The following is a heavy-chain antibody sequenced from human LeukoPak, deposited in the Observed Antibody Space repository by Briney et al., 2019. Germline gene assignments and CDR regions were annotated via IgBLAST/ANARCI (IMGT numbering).Heavy chain of an antibody. Sequence: GGPLRLSCTASGFPFSDYSMNWVRQAPGKGLEWISYIGISSGNTKYADSVRGRFTISADNAKNSLYLQMNSLRVEDTAVYYCARDHNYAFDNWGQGTLVSVSS. CDR2: IGISSGNT. CDR3: ARDHNYAFDN. J-gene: IGHJ4*02. CDR1: GFPFSDYS. V-gene: IGHV3-48*04. D-gene: IGHD1-1*01.